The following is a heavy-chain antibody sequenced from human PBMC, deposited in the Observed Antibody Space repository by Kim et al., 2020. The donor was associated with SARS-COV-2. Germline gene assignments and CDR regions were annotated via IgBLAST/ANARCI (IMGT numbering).Heavy chain of an antibody. J-gene: IGHJ5*02. Sequence: ASVKVSCKVSGYTLTELSMHWVRQAPGKGLEWMGGFDPEDGETIYAQKFQGRVTKTEDTSTDTAYMELSSLRSEDTAVYYCATGTPHRYSDWFDPWGQGTLVTVSS. CDR3: ATGTPHRYSDWFDP. D-gene: IGHD2-15*01. CDR2: FDPEDGET. V-gene: IGHV1-24*01. CDR1: GYTLTELS.